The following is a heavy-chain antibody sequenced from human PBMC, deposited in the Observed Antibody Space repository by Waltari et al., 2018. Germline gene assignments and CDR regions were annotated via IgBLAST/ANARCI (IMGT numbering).Heavy chain of an antibody. Sequence: EVQLVESGGGLVQPGGSLRLSCAASGFTFSSYSMNWVRQAPGKGLEWVSYISSSSSTIYYADSVKGRFTISRDNAKNSLYLQMNSLRAEDTAVYYCARHRVTTAYYFDYWGQGTLVTVSS. J-gene: IGHJ4*02. V-gene: IGHV3-48*01. CDR3: ARHRVTTAYYFDY. CDR2: ISSSSSTI. CDR1: GFTFSSYS. D-gene: IGHD4-4*01.